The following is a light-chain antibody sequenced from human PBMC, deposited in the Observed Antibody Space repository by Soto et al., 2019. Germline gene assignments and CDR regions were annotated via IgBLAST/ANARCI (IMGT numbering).Light chain of an antibody. V-gene: IGLV2-8*01. Sequence: QSALTQPPSASGSPGQSVTISCTGTSSDVGGYNYVSWYQQHPGKAPKLMIYEVNKRSSGVPDRFSGSKSGNTASLTVSGLQAEDEADYYCSSYAGSNILYVFGPGTKVTVL. CDR2: EVN. J-gene: IGLJ1*01. CDR3: SSYAGSNILYV. CDR1: SSDVGGYNY.